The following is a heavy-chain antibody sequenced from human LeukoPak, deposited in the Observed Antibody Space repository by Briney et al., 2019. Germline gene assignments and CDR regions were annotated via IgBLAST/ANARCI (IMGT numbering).Heavy chain of an antibody. CDR3: ARDRASGILDY. V-gene: IGHV1-18*01. J-gene: IGHJ4*02. Sequence: ASVKVSCKASGYTFTSYVINWVRQAPGQGLEWMGWISPYNGNTNYAQKLQGTVTMTTDTSTGTAYMELRSLRSDDTAVYYCARDRASGILDYWGQGTLVTVSS. CDR1: GYTFTSYV. D-gene: IGHD6-13*01. CDR2: ISPYNGNT.